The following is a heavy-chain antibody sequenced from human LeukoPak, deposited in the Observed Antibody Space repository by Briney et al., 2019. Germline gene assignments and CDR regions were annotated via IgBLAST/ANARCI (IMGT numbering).Heavy chain of an antibody. V-gene: IGHV3-23*01. D-gene: IGHD6-13*01. CDR3: ARSSSFSSSWVNWFDP. CDR1: GFTFSIYA. CDR2: ISGSGVST. Sequence: GGSLRLSCAASGFTFSIYAMSWVRQAPGKGLEWVSYISGSGVSTYYADSVKGHFTISRDNSKNSLYLQMNSLRAEDTAVYYRARSSSFSSSWVNWFDPWGQGTLVTVSS. J-gene: IGHJ5*02.